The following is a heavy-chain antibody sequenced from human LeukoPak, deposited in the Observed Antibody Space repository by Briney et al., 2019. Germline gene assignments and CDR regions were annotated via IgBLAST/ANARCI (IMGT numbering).Heavy chain of an antibody. CDR3: ARDNRGGRGYYYDSSGWTEIDY. J-gene: IGHJ4*02. CDR1: GYTFISYG. CDR2: ISAYNGNT. D-gene: IGHD3-22*01. V-gene: IGHV1-18*01. Sequence: ASVKVSCKASGYTFISYGISWVRQAPGQGREWMGWISAYNGNTNYAQKLQSRATMTTDTSTSTAYMELRSLRSDDTAVYYCARDNRGGRGYYYDSSGWTEIDYWGQGTLVTVSS.